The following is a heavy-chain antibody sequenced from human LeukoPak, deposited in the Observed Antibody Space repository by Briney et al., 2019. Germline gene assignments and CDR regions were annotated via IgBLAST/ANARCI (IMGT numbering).Heavy chain of an antibody. J-gene: IGHJ4*02. D-gene: IGHD3-3*01. V-gene: IGHV3-48*04. CDR2: ISSSGSTI. Sequence: PGGSLRLSCAASGFTFSSYAMSWVRQAPGKGLEWVSYISSSGSTIYYADSVKGRFTISRDNAKNSLYLQMNSLRAEDTAVYYCARARVASYYFDYWGQGTLVTVSS. CDR1: GFTFSSYA. CDR3: ARARVASYYFDY.